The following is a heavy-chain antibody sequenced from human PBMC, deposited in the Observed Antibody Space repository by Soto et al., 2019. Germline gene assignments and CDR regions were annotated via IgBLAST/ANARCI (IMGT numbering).Heavy chain of an antibody. Sequence: EVQLLESGGGLVQPGGSLRLSCAASGFTFSKYAMSWVRQAPGKGLDWVSGISDSGVTTYSADSVKGRFTISRDNSKNTVDLQMNSLRAEDTAVYYCAKGKGTGVTRVGAFDIWGQGTMVTVSS. D-gene: IGHD2-8*02. CDR3: AKGKGTGVTRVGAFDI. V-gene: IGHV3-23*01. CDR2: ISDSGVTT. J-gene: IGHJ3*02. CDR1: GFTFSKYA.